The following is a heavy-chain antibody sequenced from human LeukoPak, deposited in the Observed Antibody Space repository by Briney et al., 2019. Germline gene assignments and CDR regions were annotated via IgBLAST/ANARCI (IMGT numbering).Heavy chain of an antibody. Sequence: PGGSLRLSCAASGFTFSSYWMHWVRRAPGKGLVWVSRIKSDGSYTSYADSVKGRFTISRDNANNMLYLRMNSLRVEDTAVYYCARAPRPEMATVKGDWGQGTLVTVSS. CDR1: GFTFSSYW. CDR3: ARAPRPEMATVKGD. V-gene: IGHV3-74*01. J-gene: IGHJ4*02. CDR2: IKSDGSYT. D-gene: IGHD5-24*01.